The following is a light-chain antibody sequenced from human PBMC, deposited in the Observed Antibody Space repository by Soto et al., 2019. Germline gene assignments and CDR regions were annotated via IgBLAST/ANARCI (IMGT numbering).Light chain of an antibody. CDR2: DVS. J-gene: IGLJ1*01. Sequence: QSALTQPASVSGSPGQSITISCTGTSSDVGGYNYVSWYQHHPGKAPKLMIYDVSNRPSGVSNRFSGSKSGNTASLIISGLQAEDEAYYYCSSYTISSTLSTYVFGTGTKLTVL. CDR1: SSDVGGYNY. CDR3: SSYTISSTLSTYV. V-gene: IGLV2-14*03.